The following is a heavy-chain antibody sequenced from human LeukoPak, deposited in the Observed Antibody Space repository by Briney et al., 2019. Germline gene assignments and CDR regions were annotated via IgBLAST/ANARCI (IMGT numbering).Heavy chain of an antibody. CDR2: IYTSGST. J-gene: IGHJ4*02. V-gene: IGHV4-59*10. CDR1: GGPFSGYY. D-gene: IGHD3-22*01. Sequence: PSETMSLTCAVYGGPFSGYYWSWIHQPPGKGLEWIGRIYTSGSTNYNPSLKSRVTMSVDTSKNQFSLKLSSVTAADTAVYYCAQHYYDSSGYSYWGQGTLVTVSS. CDR3: AQHYYDSSGYSY.